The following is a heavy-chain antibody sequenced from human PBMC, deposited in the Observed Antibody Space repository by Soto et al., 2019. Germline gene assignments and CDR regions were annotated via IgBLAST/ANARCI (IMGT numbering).Heavy chain of an antibody. CDR2: IYSGGST. CDR3: ARGMAPDNCNGLDV. D-gene: IGHD1-1*01. V-gene: IGHV3-53*02. Sequence: EVQLVETGGGLIQRGGSLRLSCAASGFTVSSHYMSWVRQAPGKGLEWVSVIYSGGSTYYADSVKGRFIISRDNSKNTLSLQMNSLRGADTAVYYCARGMAPDNCNGLDVWGQGTTVTVSS. CDR1: GFTVSSHY. J-gene: IGHJ6*02.